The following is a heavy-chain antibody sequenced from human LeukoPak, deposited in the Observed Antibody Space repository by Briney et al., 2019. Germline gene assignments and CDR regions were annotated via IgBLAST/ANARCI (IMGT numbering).Heavy chain of an antibody. D-gene: IGHD7-27*01. J-gene: IGHJ4*02. CDR1: GFTVITSF. Sequence: GGSLRLSCSASGFTVITSFMSWVRQAPGKGLEWVSVIYNDGTTYYADSVKGRFTISRDNPKNTLYLQMNALRAEDTAVYYCTKTGGPWDWGQGTLVTVSS. V-gene: IGHV3-53*01. CDR2: IYNDGTT. CDR3: TKTGGPWD.